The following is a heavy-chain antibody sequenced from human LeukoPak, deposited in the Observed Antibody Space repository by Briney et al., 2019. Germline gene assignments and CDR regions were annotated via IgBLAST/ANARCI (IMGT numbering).Heavy chain of an antibody. D-gene: IGHD3-3*01. Sequence: GGSLRLSCTTPKFNFHNYGLTWVRQAPGKELEWVSSISGSGAQYAASVQGGFTISRDNSKNTLYLQMNSLRAVDTAVYYCAKDPNGDYIGAFDIWGQGTMVTVSS. CDR1: KFNFHNYG. V-gene: IGHV3-23*01. CDR2: ISGSGA. CDR3: AKDPNGDYIGAFDI. J-gene: IGHJ3*02.